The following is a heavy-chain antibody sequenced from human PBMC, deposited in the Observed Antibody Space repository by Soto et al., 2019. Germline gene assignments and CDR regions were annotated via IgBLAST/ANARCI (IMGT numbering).Heavy chain of an antibody. CDR1: GGSISSSNW. CDR3: ATYTPYCSGGSCYGMDL. D-gene: IGHD2-15*01. V-gene: IGHV4-4*02. CDR2: IYHSGST. J-gene: IGHJ6*02. Sequence: PSETLSLTCAVSGGSISSSNWWSWVRQPPGKGLEWIGEIYHSGSTNYNPSLKSRVTISVDKSKNQFSLKLSSVTAADTAVYYCATYTPYCSGGSCYGMDLWGQGTTVTVSS.